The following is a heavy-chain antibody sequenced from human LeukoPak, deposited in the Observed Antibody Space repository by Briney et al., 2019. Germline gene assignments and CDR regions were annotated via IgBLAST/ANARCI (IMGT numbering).Heavy chain of an antibody. D-gene: IGHD1-26*01. J-gene: IGHJ4*02. Sequence: GSLRLSCAASGFTFSSYSMNWVRQAPGKGLEWVSSISSSSSYIYYADSVKGRFTISRDNAKNSLYLQMNSLRAEDTAVYYCARGSIGIVAGFDYWGQGTLVTVSS. V-gene: IGHV3-21*01. CDR2: ISSSSSYI. CDR3: ARGSIGIVAGFDY. CDR1: GFTFSSYS.